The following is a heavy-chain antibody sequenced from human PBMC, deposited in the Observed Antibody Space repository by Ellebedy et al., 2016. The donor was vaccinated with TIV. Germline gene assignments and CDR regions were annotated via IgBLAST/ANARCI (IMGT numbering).Heavy chain of an antibody. CDR1: GFSFSNYW. CDR2: INQDGSEE. D-gene: IGHD1-26*01. CDR3: ARDPAGRTWGAFDL. Sequence: GESLKISCAASGFSFSNYWMTWVRQAPGKGLEWVANINQDGSEEQYVDSVKGRFTIFRDNAKNSLYLQMSSLRAEDTAVYYCARDPAGRTWGAFDLWGQGTMATVSS. J-gene: IGHJ3*01. V-gene: IGHV3-7*03.